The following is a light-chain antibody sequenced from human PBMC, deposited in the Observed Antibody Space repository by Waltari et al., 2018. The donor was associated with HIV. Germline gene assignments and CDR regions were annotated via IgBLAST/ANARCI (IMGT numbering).Light chain of an antibody. Sequence: DIQMTQSPSTLSASVGDRVTITCRASQSIDNWLAWYQQKPGKAPKLLIYKASSLERGVPSRFSGSGSGTEFTLTISSLQSDDFATYYCQQYKTYSTTFGQGTKVEIK. J-gene: IGKJ1*01. V-gene: IGKV1-5*03. CDR3: QQYKTYSTT. CDR2: KAS. CDR1: QSIDNW.